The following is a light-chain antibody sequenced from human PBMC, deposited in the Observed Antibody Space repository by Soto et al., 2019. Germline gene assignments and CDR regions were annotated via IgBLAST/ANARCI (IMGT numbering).Light chain of an antibody. CDR3: SSYTSRTTPCV. V-gene: IGLV2-18*02. J-gene: IGLJ1*01. Sequence: QSALTQPPSVSGSPGQSVAISCTGTSSDVGSYNRVSWYQQSTRTAPKLIIYEVSNRPSGVPDRFSGSKSGNTASLNISGLQTEDEADYYCSSYTSRTTPCVFGSGTKLTVL. CDR1: SSDVGSYNR. CDR2: EVS.